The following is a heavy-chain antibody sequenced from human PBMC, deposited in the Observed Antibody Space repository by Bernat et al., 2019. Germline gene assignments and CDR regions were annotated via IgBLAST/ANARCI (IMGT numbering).Heavy chain of an antibody. CDR2: ISGNGDST. J-gene: IGHJ4*01. CDR1: GFTFGSYA. V-gene: IGHV3-64*01. D-gene: IGHD1-7*01. Sequence: EVQLVESGGVLVQPGGSLRLSCAASGFTFGSYAMHWVRQAPGKGLEFVSAISGNGDSTYFANSVKGRFTISRDNSKNTLYLQMGTLRGEDMAVYYCVRAFSENYEYWGHGTLVTVSS. CDR3: VRAFSENYEY.